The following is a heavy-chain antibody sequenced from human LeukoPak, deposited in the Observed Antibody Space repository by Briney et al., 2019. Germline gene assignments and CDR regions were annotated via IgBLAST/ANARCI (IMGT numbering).Heavy chain of an antibody. CDR1: GYTFTGYY. CDR3: AREGGGYCSSTSCEFDP. V-gene: IGHV1-2*02. D-gene: IGHD2-2*01. Sequence: ASVKVSCKASGYTFTGYYMHWVRQAPGQGLEWMGWINPNSGGTNYAQKFQGRVTMTRDTSIGTAYMELSRLRSDDTAVYYCAREGGGYCSSTSCEFDPWGQGTLVTVSS. J-gene: IGHJ5*02. CDR2: INPNSGGT.